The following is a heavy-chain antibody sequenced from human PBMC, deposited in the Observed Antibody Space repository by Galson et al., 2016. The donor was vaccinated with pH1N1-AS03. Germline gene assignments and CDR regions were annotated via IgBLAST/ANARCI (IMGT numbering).Heavy chain of an antibody. V-gene: IGHV3-30*02. D-gene: IGHD2-2*01. CDR1: GFTFSNYG. CDR3: AKDCPPFVPTPGPYHSDD. Sequence: SLSLSCAASGFTFSNYGMHWVRQAPGKGLEWVSFIWYDGSNKYYRDSVQGRFTISRDNSKNTVYLQMNSLRDEDTALYYCAKDCPPFVPTPGPYHSDDWGQGTLVTVSS. CDR2: IWYDGSNK. J-gene: IGHJ4*02.